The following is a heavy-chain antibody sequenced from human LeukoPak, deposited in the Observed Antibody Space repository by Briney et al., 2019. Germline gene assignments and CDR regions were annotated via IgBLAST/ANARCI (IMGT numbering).Heavy chain of an antibody. Sequence: GGSLRLSCAASGFTFSSYGMHWVRQAPGKGLEWVVVTSSDGSNKFYADSVKGRFTISRDNSENTLYLQMNSLRPEDTAVYYCASAITGAWGQGTLVTVSS. CDR3: ASAITGA. J-gene: IGHJ5*02. CDR2: TSSDGSNK. CDR1: GFTFSSYG. V-gene: IGHV3-30*03. D-gene: IGHD1-20*01.